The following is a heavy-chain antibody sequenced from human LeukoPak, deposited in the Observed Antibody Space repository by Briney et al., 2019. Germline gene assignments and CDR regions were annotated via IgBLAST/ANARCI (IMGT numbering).Heavy chain of an antibody. CDR2: INPSGSST. V-gene: IGHV1-46*01. CDR1: GYTFTSYY. D-gene: IGHD1-26*01. J-gene: IGHJ5*02. Sequence: ASVKVSCKASGYTFTSYYMHWVRQAPGQGLEWMGLINPSGSSTSYAQKFQGRLSLTRDMSTSADYMELSSLRSEDTAVYYCARDNSVGDTAWWFDPWGQGTLVTVSS. CDR3: ARDNSVGDTAWWFDP.